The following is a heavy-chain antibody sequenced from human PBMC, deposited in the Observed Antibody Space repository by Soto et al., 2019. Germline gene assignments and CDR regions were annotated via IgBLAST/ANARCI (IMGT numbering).Heavy chain of an antibody. CDR1: GFTFCSYW. CDR3: AREELTYYDFWSGYYGLDYYYGMDV. J-gene: IGHJ6*02. V-gene: IGHV3-74*01. D-gene: IGHD3-3*01. Sequence: PGGSLRLSCAASGFTFCSYWMHWVRQAPGKGLVWVSRINSDGSSTSYADSVKGRFTISRDNAKNTLYLQMNSLRAEDTAVYYCAREELTYYDFWSGYYGLDYYYGMDVWGQGTTVTVSS. CDR2: INSDGSST.